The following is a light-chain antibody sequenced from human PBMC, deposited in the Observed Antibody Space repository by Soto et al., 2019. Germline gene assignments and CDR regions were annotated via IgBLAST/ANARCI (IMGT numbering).Light chain of an antibody. CDR3: QHFSRSPYT. CDR2: SAS. CDR1: RHVYINA. Sequence: VVLTQSPATLSLSPGDRATLSCRASRHVYINALVWYQQRPGQAPRVVIYSASRRATGIPARFSGSGSGTDFTLTISRLEPEDFAVYFCQHFSRSPYTFGQGTKLEIK. J-gene: IGKJ2*01. V-gene: IGKV3-20*01.